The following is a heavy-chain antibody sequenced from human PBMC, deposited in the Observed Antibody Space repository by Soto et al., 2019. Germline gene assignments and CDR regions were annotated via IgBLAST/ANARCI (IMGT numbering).Heavy chain of an antibody. CDR1: GGSISSSSYY. CDR3: ATPPYDFWSGYYTDNDY. Sequence: SETLSLTCTVSGGSISSSSYYWGWIRQPPGKGLEWIGSIYYSGSTYYNPSLKSRVTISVDTSKNQFSLKLSSVTAADTAVYYCATPPYDFWSGYYTDNDYWGQGTLVTVSS. D-gene: IGHD3-3*01. V-gene: IGHV4-39*01. CDR2: IYYSGST. J-gene: IGHJ4*02.